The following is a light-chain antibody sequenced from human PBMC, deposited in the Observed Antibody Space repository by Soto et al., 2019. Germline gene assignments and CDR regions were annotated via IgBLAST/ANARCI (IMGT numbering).Light chain of an antibody. Sequence: ALRMTQSPSSFSASTGDRVTITCRASQGISSYLAWYQQKPGKAPQLLIYGASTLQRGVQPRFTGGDLGKDFALPIGSLSLKNLATYSRHHLPISRFIFGQGPK. CDR1: QGISSY. J-gene: IGKJ2*01. CDR3: HHLPISRFI. CDR2: GAS. V-gene: IGKV1-8*01.